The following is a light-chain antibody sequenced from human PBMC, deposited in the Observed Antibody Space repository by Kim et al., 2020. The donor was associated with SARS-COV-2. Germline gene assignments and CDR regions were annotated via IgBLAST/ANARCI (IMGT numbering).Light chain of an antibody. V-gene: IGKV1-39*01. J-gene: IGKJ2*01. CDR3: QQSYSTPHT. Sequence: SASVGDRVTITCRASQSINSYLNWYQQKPGKAPKLLIYSTSSLQSGVPSRFSGSGSGTDFTLTINSLQPEDFATYFCQQSYSTPHTFGQGTKLEI. CDR1: QSINSY. CDR2: STS.